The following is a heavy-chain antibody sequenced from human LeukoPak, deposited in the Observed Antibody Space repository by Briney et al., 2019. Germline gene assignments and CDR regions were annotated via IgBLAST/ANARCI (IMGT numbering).Heavy chain of an antibody. CDR1: GFSFGNYW. J-gene: IGHJ3*02. Sequence: GGSLRLSCAASGFSFGNYWMTWVRQAPGKGPEWVANIRRDGSVEYYVDSVKGRFTISRDNTKDSLYLQMNSLRAEDTAVYYCARDSNPQSSGYYFDAFDMWGQGTMVTVSS. CDR2: IRRDGSVE. D-gene: IGHD3-22*01. V-gene: IGHV3-7*01. CDR3: ARDSNPQSSGYYFDAFDM.